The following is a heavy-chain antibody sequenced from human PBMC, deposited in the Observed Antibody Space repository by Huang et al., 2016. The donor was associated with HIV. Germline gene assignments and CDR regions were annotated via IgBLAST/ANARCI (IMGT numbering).Heavy chain of an antibody. Sequence: QAQVLESGGGVVQPGESLRLSCATSGFTFTSYGIHWVRQAQGKGLDWVAFIGNDGTNKNYIDPVKGRFTISRDNSKNTLFLQMNSLRPDDTAVYYCAKDVVVGPSGYYYMDVWGRGTTVTVSS. CDR2: IGNDGTNK. J-gene: IGHJ6*03. D-gene: IGHD2-21*01. V-gene: IGHV3-30*02. CDR1: GFTFTSYG. CDR3: AKDVVVGPSGYYYMDV.